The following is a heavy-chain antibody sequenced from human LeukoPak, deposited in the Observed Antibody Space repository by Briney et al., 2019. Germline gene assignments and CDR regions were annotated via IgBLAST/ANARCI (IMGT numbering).Heavy chain of an antibody. D-gene: IGHD3-16*01. Sequence: SETLSLTCTVSGGSISSYYWSWIRQPPGKGLEWIGYIYYSGSTNYNPSLKSRVTISVDTSKNQFSLKLSSVTAADTAVYYCARHWGISTRDFEYWGQGTLVTVSS. J-gene: IGHJ4*02. V-gene: IGHV4-59*08. CDR2: IYYSGST. CDR1: GGSISSYY. CDR3: ARHWGISTRDFEY.